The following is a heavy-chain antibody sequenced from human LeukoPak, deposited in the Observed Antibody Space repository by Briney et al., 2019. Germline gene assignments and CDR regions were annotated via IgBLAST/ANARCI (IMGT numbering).Heavy chain of an antibody. CDR2: VIPMFGSV. V-gene: IGHV1-69*13. CDR1: GGNFNNYA. Sequence: SVKVSCKASGGNFNNYAINWVRQAPGQGLEWLGGVIPMFGSVNYAQKFQGRVTITADGITSIAYMELGSLTSDDTAVYYCARGRELLGIQCAFDMWGQGTVVTVAS. CDR3: ARGRELLGIQCAFDM. J-gene: IGHJ3*02. D-gene: IGHD1-26*01.